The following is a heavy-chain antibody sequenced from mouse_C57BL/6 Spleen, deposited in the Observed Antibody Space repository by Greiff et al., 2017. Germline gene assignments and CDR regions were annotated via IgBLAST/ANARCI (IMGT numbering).Heavy chain of an antibody. CDR2: ISSGGSYT. J-gene: IGHJ3*01. Sequence: EVQRVESGGDLVKPGGSLKLSCAASGFTFSSYGMSWVRQTPDKRLEWVATISSGGSYTYYPESVKGRFTISRDNAKNTLYLQMSSLKSEDTAMYYCASIYDYDEFAYWGPGTLVTVSA. CDR1: GFTFSSYG. CDR3: ASIYDYDEFAY. D-gene: IGHD2-4*01. V-gene: IGHV5-6*01.